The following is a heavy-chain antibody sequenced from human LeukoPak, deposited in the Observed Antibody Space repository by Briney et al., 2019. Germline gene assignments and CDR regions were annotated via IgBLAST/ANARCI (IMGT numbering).Heavy chain of an antibody. J-gene: IGHJ4*02. V-gene: IGHV3-9*01. D-gene: IGHD2-15*01. CDR3: ARGPTPVGHYFDY. CDR2: INWNSDNI. Sequence: GRSLRLSCAASGFTFDDFAMHWVRQAPGKGLEWVSGINWNSDNIGYADSVKGRFTISRDNAKNSLYLQMNSLRAEDTAVYYCARGPTPVGHYFDYWGQGTLVTVSS. CDR1: GFTFDDFA.